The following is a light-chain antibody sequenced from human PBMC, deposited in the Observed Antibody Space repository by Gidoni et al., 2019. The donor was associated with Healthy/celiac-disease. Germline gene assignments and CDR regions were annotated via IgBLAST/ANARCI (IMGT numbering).Light chain of an antibody. J-gene: IGLJ3*02. CDR2: RNN. V-gene: IGLV1-47*01. CDR1: SSNIGSHS. Sequence: QSVLTQPPSASGTPGQRVTISCSGSSSNIGSHSVYWYQQLPGTAPKLLIYRNNQRPSGVSDRFSGSKSGTSASLAISGLRSEDEADYYCAVWDDSLSGHWVFGGGTKLTVL. CDR3: AVWDDSLSGHWV.